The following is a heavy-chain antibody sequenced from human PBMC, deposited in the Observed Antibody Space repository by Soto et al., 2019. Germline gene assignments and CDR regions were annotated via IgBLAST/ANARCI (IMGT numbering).Heavy chain of an antibody. CDR3: AHRPLGYCSSTSCYKAGYYYYGMDV. CDR1: GFSLSTSGVG. D-gene: IGHD2-2*02. J-gene: IGHJ6*02. V-gene: IGHV2-5*01. CDR2: IYWNDDK. Sequence: ESGPTLVNPTQTLTLTCTFSGFSLSTSGVGVGWIRQPPGKALEWLALIYWNDDKRYSPSLKSRLTITKDTSKNQVVLTMTNMDPVDTATYYCAHRPLGYCSSTSCYKAGYYYYGMDVWGQGTTVTVSS.